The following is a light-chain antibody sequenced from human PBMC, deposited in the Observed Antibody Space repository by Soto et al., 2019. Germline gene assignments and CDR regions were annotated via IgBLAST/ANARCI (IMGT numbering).Light chain of an antibody. J-gene: IGKJ1*01. CDR1: QSISNW. CDR2: DAS. V-gene: IGKV1-5*01. Sequence: DIQMTQSPSTLSASVGDRVTITCRASQSISNWLAWYQQRPGKAPRLLIYDASTLESGVPSRSSGSGSGTEFTLTISSRQPDDCATYDCQQYQACWAFGQGTKVEVK. CDR3: QQYQACWA.